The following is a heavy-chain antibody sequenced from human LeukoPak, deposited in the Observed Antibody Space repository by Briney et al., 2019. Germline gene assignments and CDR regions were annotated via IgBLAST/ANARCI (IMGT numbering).Heavy chain of an antibody. D-gene: IGHD3-9*01. CDR3: TMGPTASLGRPFER. CDR1: GGPLNTYV. J-gene: IGHJ4*02. V-gene: IGHV1-69*06. CDR2: IIPLFGAP. Sequence: SVKVSCKASGGPLNTYVIDWVRQAPGHGLEWMGRIIPLFGAPSYAQRFQGNVTISADKSTDTTYMELTRLTSEDTAVYYCTMGPTASLGRPFERWGQGTLVTVSS.